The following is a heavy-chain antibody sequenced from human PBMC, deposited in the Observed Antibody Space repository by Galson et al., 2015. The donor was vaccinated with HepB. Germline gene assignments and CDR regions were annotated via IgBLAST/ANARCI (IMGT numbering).Heavy chain of an antibody. J-gene: IGHJ4*02. CDR3: ARAATGDPDY. V-gene: IGHV3-48*01. D-gene: IGHD7-27*01. CDR1: GFTFSSYS. Sequence: SLRLSCAASGFTFSSYSMNWVRQAPGKGLEWVSYISSSSSTIYYADSVKGRFTISRDNAKNSLYLQMNSLRAEDTAVYYCARAATGDPDYWGQGTLVTVSS. CDR2: ISSSSSTI.